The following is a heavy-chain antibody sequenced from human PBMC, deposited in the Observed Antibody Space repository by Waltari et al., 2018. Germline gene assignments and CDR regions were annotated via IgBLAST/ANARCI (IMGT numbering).Heavy chain of an antibody. V-gene: IGHV4-31*03. J-gene: IGHJ4*02. Sequence: QVQLQESGPGLVKPSQTLSLTCTVSGGSISSGGYYWSWIRQHPGKGLEWIGSIYHSGSTYYNPSLKSRVTISVDTSKNQFSLKLSSVTAADTAVYYCAREMWETVTNPFDYWGQGTLVTVSS. D-gene: IGHD4-17*01. CDR3: AREMWETVTNPFDY. CDR2: IYHSGST. CDR1: GGSISSGGYY.